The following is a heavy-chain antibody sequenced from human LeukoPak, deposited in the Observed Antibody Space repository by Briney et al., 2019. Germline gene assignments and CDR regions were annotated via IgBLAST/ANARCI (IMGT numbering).Heavy chain of an antibody. V-gene: IGHV1-69*13. CDR2: IIPIFGTA. J-gene: IGHJ6*02. Sequence: AVKVYCKASGGTFRSYVISWVRQAPGQGLEWMGGIIPIFGTANYAQKFQGRVTITADESTSTAYMELSSLRSEDTAVYYCARGTVVPAAGPGRYDHYVMDVWGQGTTVTVSS. CDR1: GGTFRSYV. CDR3: ARGTVVPAAGPGRYDHYVMDV. D-gene: IGHD2-2*01.